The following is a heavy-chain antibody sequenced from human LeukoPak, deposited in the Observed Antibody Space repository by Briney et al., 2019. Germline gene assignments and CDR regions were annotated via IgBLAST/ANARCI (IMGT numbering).Heavy chain of an antibody. CDR2: VYYSGTA. D-gene: IGHD1-26*01. CDR1: GGSISSSSYY. J-gene: IGHJ4*02. V-gene: IGHV4-39*01. Sequence: SETLSLTCTVSGGSISSSSYYWGWIRQPPGKGLEWIASVYYSGTAYYNPSLGSRVTISVDTSKNQFSLKLSSVTAADTAVYYCARSVGATYAFDYWGQGTLVTVSS. CDR3: ARSVGATYAFDY.